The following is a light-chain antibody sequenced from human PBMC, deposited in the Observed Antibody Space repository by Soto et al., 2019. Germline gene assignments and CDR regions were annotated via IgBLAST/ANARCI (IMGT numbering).Light chain of an antibody. Sequence: QSVLTQPPSVSGAPGQRVTISCTGSSSNIGAGLDVHWYQQLPGTAPKLLIYGNNNRPSGVPDRFSGSKSGTSASLAITGLQAEDEADYFCQSYDSRLSGWVFGGGTQLTVL. J-gene: IGLJ3*02. CDR2: GNN. CDR1: SSNIGAGLD. CDR3: QSYDSRLSGWV. V-gene: IGLV1-40*01.